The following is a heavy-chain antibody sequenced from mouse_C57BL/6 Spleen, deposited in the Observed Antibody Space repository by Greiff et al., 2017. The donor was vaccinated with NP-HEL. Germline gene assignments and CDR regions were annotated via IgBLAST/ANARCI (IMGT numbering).Heavy chain of an antibody. CDR3: ARSADYYAMDY. CDR2: IYPGDGDT. J-gene: IGHJ4*01. CDR1: GYAFSSYW. V-gene: IGHV1-80*01. Sequence: VQLKESGAELVKPGASVKISCKASGYAFSSYWMNWVKQRPGKGLEWIGQIYPGDGDTNYNGKFKGKATLTADKSSSTAYMQLSSLTSEDSAVYFCARSADYYAMDYWGQGTSVTVSS.